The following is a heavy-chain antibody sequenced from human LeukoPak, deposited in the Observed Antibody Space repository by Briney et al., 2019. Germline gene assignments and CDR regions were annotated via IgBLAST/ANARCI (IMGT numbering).Heavy chain of an antibody. CDR1: GFTVSSNY. CDR3: AREGCSSTSCYRAFQH. CDR2: VYSGGST. Sequence: GRSLRLSCAASGFTVSSNYMSWVREAPGNGLEWFSVVYSGGSTYYAVKGRFTISRYNSKNTLYLQMNSLRAEDTAVYYCAREGCSSTSCYRAFQHWGQGTLVTVSS. J-gene: IGHJ1*01. D-gene: IGHD2-2*01. V-gene: IGHV3-53*01.